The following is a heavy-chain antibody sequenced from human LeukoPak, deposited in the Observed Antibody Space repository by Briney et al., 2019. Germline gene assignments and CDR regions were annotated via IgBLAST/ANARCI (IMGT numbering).Heavy chain of an antibody. Sequence: GGSLRLSCAASGFTYSHYGMHWVRQAPGKGLEWVAVIWSDATEKYYGDAVKGRFTISRDNSRNTLYLQMNSLSVEDTAVYYCAKDAQRGFDYSNSLEYWGQGTLVTVSS. CDR2: IWSDATEK. J-gene: IGHJ4*02. V-gene: IGHV3-33*06. CDR3: AKDAQRGFDYSNSLEY. D-gene: IGHD4-11*01. CDR1: GFTYSHYG.